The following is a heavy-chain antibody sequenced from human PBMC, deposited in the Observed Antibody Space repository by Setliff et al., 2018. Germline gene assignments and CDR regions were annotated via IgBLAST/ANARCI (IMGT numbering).Heavy chain of an antibody. D-gene: IGHD3-10*01. V-gene: IGHV3-48*01. Sequence: PGGSLRLSCAASGFTVTSNAMNWVRQAPGKGLEWVSYISTSSSTYYADSVKGRFTISRDNSKNTLYLQMNSLRAEDTAVYYCAIYGSGSLVHYWGQGTLVTVSS. CDR2: ISTSSST. J-gene: IGHJ4*02. CDR3: AIYGSGSLVHY. CDR1: GFTVTSNA.